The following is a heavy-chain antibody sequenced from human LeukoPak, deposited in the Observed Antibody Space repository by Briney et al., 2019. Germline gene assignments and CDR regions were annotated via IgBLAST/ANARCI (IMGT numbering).Heavy chain of an antibody. J-gene: IGHJ6*02. V-gene: IGHV1-2*02. CDR1: GYTFTGYY. D-gene: IGHD3-10*02. Sequence: ASVKVSCKASGYTFTGYYMHWVRQAPGQGLEWMGWINSISGGTHYAQKFQGRVTMTSDTSISTAYMELSRLRSDDTAVYYCASNPYVTSYSMDVWGRGTTVTVSS. CDR2: INSISGGT. CDR3: ASNPYVTSYSMDV.